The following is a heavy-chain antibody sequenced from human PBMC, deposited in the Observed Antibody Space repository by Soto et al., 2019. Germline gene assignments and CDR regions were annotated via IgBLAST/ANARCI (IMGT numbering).Heavy chain of an antibody. V-gene: IGHV4-30-2*06. CDR2: ISHGGSP. CDR3: ARGHYYYAMDV. CDR1: GGSVSSGVFS. J-gene: IGHJ6*02. Sequence: QLQLQESGSGVVKPSQTLSLTCAISGGSVSSGVFSWNWIRQSPGQGLEWIGYISHGGSPHYTPSLESRVTISVDRSTNVISLNLTSVTPADTAVYFCARGHYYYAMDVWGQGTTVTVSS.